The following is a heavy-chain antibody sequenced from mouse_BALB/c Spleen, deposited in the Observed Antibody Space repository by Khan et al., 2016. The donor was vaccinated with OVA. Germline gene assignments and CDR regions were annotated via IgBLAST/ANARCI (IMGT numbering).Heavy chain of an antibody. CDR3: SREVRLHYYAMDY. CDR1: GYTFTNYW. Sequence: VQLQQPGTELVRPGASMKLSRKASGYTFTNYWINWVKQRPGQGLEWIGNIYPSDSYTNYNQKFQDKATLTVDASSSTAYMQLSSPTSEDSAVYYCSREVRLHYYAMDYWGQGTSVTVSS. D-gene: IGHD2-14*01. V-gene: IGHV1-69*02. J-gene: IGHJ4*01. CDR2: IYPSDSYT.